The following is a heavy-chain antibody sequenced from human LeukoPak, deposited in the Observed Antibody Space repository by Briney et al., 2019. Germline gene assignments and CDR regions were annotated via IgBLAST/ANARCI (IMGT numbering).Heavy chain of an antibody. CDR2: IPYDGSNK. J-gene: IGHJ6*02. CDR1: GFTFNSYA. D-gene: IGHD3-22*01. Sequence: PGGSLRLSCAASGFTFNSYAMHWVRQAPGKGLEWVAVIPYDGSNKNHAGSVKGRVTISRDNSKNTLFLQMNSLRVEDTAVYYCARGGTEIYYRYYGMDVWGQGTTVTVSS. CDR3: ARGGTEIYYRYYGMDV. V-gene: IGHV3-30*04.